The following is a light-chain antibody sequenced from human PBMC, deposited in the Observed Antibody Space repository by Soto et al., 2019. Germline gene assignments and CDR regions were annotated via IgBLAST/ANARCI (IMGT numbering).Light chain of an antibody. CDR1: QSISSSY. CDR3: QLYGSSSWT. Sequence: EIVLAQSPGTLSLSPGKRATLSCRASQSISSSYLAWYQQRPGQAPRLLIYGASSRATGIPDRFSGSGSGTEFTLTISRLEPEDFAVYYCQLYGSSSWTFGQGTKVDIK. V-gene: IGKV3-20*01. CDR2: GAS. J-gene: IGKJ1*01.